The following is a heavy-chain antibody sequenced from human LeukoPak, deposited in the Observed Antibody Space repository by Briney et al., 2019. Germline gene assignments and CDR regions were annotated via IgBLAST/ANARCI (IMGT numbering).Heavy chain of an antibody. Sequence: PGGSLRLSCAASGFTFSIYCMNWGRQAPGRGLEWVANIKQEGSAKYYVASVKGRFTISRDNAKNSLYLQMNSLRVEDTALYYCARGYADYANWFDRWGQGTLVTVSS. J-gene: IGHJ5*02. CDR3: ARGYADYANWFDR. CDR2: IKQEGSAK. V-gene: IGHV3-7*01. D-gene: IGHD4-17*01. CDR1: GFTFSIYC.